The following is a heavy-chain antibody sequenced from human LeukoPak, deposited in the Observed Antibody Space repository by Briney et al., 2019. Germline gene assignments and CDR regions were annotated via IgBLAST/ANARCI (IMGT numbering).Heavy chain of an antibody. CDR2: ISGSGGST. CDR3: AKVRIQLIDY. D-gene: IGHD5-18*01. V-gene: IGHV3-23*01. J-gene: IGHJ4*02. CDR1: GFTFSSYA. Sequence: GSLRLSCAASGFTFSSYAMSWVRQAPGKGLEWVSAISGSGGSTYYADSVKGRFPISRDNSKNTLYLQMNSLRAQDTAVYYCAKVRIQLIDYWGQGTLVTVPS.